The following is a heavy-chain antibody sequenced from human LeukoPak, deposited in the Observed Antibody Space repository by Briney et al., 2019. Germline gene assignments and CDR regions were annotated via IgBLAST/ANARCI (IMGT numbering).Heavy chain of an antibody. CDR2: IYYSGST. D-gene: IGHD2-15*01. CDR1: GGSISSSSYY. V-gene: IGHV4-39*01. Sequence: PSETLSLTCTVSGGSISSSSYYWGWIRQPPGKGLEWIGIIYYSGSTYYNPPLKSRVTISVDTSKNQFSLKLSSVTAADTAVYYCASFYCSGGSCYQYYYYYYMDVWGKGTTVTISS. CDR3: ASFYCSGGSCYQYYYYYYMDV. J-gene: IGHJ6*03.